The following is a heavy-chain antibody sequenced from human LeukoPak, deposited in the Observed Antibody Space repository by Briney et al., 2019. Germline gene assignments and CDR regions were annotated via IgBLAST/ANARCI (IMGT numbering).Heavy chain of an antibody. CDR1: GGTFYSYA. CDR2: ILPIFGTA. V-gene: IGHV1-69*05. CDR3: ARDRRHDAFDI. J-gene: IGHJ3*02. D-gene: IGHD6-6*01. Sequence: ASVKVSCKASGGTFYSYAISWVRQAPGQGLEWMGGILPIFGTANYAQKFQGRVTITTDESTSTAYMELSSLRSEDTAVYYCARDRRHDAFDIWGQGTMVTVSS.